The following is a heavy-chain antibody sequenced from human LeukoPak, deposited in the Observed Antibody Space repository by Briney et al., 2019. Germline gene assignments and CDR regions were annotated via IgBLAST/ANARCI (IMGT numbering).Heavy chain of an antibody. J-gene: IGHJ4*02. CDR2: ISSSGDII. D-gene: IGHD3-10*01. V-gene: IGHV3-11*01. CDR3: ASLWFGELL. Sequence: GGSLRLSCAASGFTFSDYYMSWIRQAPGKGLEWVSYISSSGDIIYYADSVKGRFTISRDNTRNSLYLHMNSLRAEDTAVYYCASLWFGELLWGQGTLLTVS. CDR1: GFTFSDYY.